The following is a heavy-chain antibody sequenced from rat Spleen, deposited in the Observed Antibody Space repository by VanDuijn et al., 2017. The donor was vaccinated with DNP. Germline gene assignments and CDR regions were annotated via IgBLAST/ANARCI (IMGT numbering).Heavy chain of an antibody. Sequence: EVQLVESGGGLVQPGRSLKLSCAGSGFIFSDYNMAWVRQAPKKGLEWVAYIGSAAYAPYYGDSVKGRFTISRDNAKSTLYLQMNSPRSEDMATYYCIRWNSGHFDYWGQGVMVPVSS. CDR3: IRWNSGHFDY. J-gene: IGHJ2*01. CDR2: IGSAAYAP. CDR1: GFIFSDYN. V-gene: IGHV5-22*01. D-gene: IGHD4-3*01.